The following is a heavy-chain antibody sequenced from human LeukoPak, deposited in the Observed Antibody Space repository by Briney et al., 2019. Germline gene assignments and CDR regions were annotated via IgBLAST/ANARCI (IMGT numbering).Heavy chain of an antibody. Sequence: PSETLSLTCAVSGYSISSGYFWGWIRQPPGKGLEWVGRISHSGSTYYNPSLEGRATMSLGTSKNQFSLSLTSVTAAHTAVYYFARLRGYCSSANCDMWRYYYYYLMDVWGKGAAVTVSS. V-gene: IGHV4-38-2*01. CDR3: ARLRGYCSSANCDMWRYYYYYLMDV. D-gene: IGHD2-2*02. J-gene: IGHJ6*03. CDR1: GYSISSGYF. CDR2: ISHSGST.